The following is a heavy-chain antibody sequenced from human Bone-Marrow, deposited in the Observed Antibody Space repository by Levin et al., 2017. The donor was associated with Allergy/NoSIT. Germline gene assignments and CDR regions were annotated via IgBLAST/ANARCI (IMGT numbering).Heavy chain of an antibody. J-gene: IGHJ6*03. D-gene: IGHD1-14*01. Sequence: RTGGSLRLSCAASGFTFDDYGMSWVRQAPGKGLEWVSGINWNGGSTGYADSVKGRFTISRDNAKNSLYLQMNSLRAEDTALYYCARVARNYYYYYMDVWGKGTTVTVSS. CDR1: GFTFDDYG. CDR2: INWNGGST. CDR3: ARVARNYYYYYMDV. V-gene: IGHV3-20*04.